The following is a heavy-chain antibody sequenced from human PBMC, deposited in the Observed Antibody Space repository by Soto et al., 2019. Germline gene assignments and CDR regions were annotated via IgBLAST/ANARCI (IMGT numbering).Heavy chain of an antibody. V-gene: IGHV4-59*08. CDR2: IYYSGST. CDR1: GGSISSYY. J-gene: IGHJ6*03. Sequence: SETLSLTCTVSGGSISSYYWSWIRQPPGKGLEWIGYIYYSGSTNYNPSLKSRVTISVDTSKNQFSLKLSSVTAADTAAYYCARRCHYDFWSGYYRYYYYYMHVWGKGTTVTV. CDR3: ARRCHYDFWSGYYRYYYYYMHV. D-gene: IGHD3-3*01.